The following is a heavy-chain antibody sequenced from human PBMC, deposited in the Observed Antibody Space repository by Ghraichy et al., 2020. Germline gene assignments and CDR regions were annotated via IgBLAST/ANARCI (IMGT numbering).Heavy chain of an antibody. J-gene: IGHJ4*02. Sequence: LSLTCAASGFTFSSYTMNWVRQAPGKGLEWVSYISSSGITIYYADSVKGRFTISRDNAKNSLYLQMNSLRDEDTAVYYCARDLTYCGGDCYSDYRGQGTLVTVSS. D-gene: IGHD2-21*02. CDR1: GFTFSSYT. CDR3: ARDLTYCGGDCYSDY. CDR2: ISSSGITI. V-gene: IGHV3-48*02.